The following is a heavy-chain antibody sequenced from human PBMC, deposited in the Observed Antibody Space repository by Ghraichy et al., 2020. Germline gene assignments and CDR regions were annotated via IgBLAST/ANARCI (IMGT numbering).Heavy chain of an antibody. CDR1: GFTFSSSG. Sequence: LNISCAASGFTFSSSGMHWVRQAPGKGLEWVAVISYDGSKKYYADSVKGRFTISRDNSKSTLFLQLNSLRAEDTAVYYCARGPDLVTWPFDYWGQGTLVTVSS. V-gene: IGHV3-30*03. J-gene: IGHJ4*02. D-gene: IGHD4-11*01. CDR3: ARGPDLVTWPFDY. CDR2: ISYDGSKK.